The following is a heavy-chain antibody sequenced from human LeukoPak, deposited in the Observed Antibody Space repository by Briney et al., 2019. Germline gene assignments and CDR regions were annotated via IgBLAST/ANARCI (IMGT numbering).Heavy chain of an antibody. Sequence: SVKVSCKASGGTFSSYAISWVRQAPGQGLEWMGGIIPIFGTANYAQKVQGRVTMSTDESTSTAYMELSSLRSEDTAVYYCAGEGGITVFGVAQPGGAFDIWGQGTMVTVSS. CDR1: GGTFSSYA. V-gene: IGHV1-69*05. D-gene: IGHD3-3*01. J-gene: IGHJ3*02. CDR3: AGEGGITVFGVAQPGGAFDI. CDR2: IIPIFGTA.